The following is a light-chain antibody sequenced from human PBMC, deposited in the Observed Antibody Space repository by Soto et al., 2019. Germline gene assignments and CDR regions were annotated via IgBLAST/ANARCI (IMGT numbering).Light chain of an antibody. J-gene: IGLJ1*01. CDR3: LSYDTRLSIPQV. CDR1: GSNIGPTYD. CDR2: GNK. V-gene: IGLV1-40*01. Sequence: QSVLTQPPSVSGAPRQRVTISCTGSGSNIGPTYDVHWYQQLPGTAPKLLIYGNKNRPSGVPDRFSGSKSGTSASLAITGLQAEDEADYYCLSYDTRLSIPQVFGTGTKVTDL.